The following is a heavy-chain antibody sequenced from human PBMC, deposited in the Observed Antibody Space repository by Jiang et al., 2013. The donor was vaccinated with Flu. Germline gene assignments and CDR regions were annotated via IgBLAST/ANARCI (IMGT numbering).Heavy chain of an antibody. D-gene: IGHD6-13*01. Sequence: ESGGGVVQPGRSLRLSCAASGFTFSSYAMHWVRQAPGKGLEWVAVISYDGSNKYYADSVKGRFTISRDNSKNTLYLQMNSLRAEDTAVYYCAREYSSSWEYYFDYWGQGTLVTVSS. V-gene: IGHV3-30*04. CDR3: AREYSSSWEYYFDY. J-gene: IGHJ4*02. CDR2: ISYDGSNK. CDR1: GFTFSSYA.